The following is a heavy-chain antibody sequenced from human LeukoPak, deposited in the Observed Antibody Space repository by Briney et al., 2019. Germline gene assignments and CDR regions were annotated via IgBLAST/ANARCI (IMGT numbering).Heavy chain of an antibody. J-gene: IGHJ4*02. CDR3: ASLDSSGYYPQSY. Sequence: ASVKVSCKASGYTFTSYYMHWVRQAPGRGLEWMGIINPSGGSTSYAQKLQGRVTMTTDTSTSTAYMELRSLRSDDTAVYYCASLDSSGYYPQSYWGQGTLVTVSS. CDR1: GYTFTSYY. CDR2: INPSGGST. V-gene: IGHV1-46*01. D-gene: IGHD3-22*01.